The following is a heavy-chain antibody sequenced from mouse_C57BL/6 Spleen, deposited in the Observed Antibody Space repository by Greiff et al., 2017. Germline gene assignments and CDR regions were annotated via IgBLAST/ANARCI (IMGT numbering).Heavy chain of an antibody. V-gene: IGHV1-81*01. CDR3: ARYYYGTSYWYFDV. J-gene: IGHJ1*03. CDR1: GYTFTSYG. Sequence: QVQLQQPGAELARPGASVKLSCKASGYTFTSYGISWVKQRTGQGLEWIGEIYPRSGNTYYNEKFKGKATLTADKSSSPAYMELRSLTSEDSAVYFGARYYYGTSYWYFDVWGTGTTVTVSS. D-gene: IGHD1-1*01. CDR2: IYPRSGNT.